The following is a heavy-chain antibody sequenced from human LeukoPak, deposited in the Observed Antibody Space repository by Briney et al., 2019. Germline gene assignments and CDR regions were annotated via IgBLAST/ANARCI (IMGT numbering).Heavy chain of an antibody. CDR2: ISYDGNHK. Sequence: PGRSLRLSCAASGFTFSSYAMHWVRQAPGKGLEWVAVISYDGNHKYYADSVKGRFTISRDNSKNTLYVQMNSLRAEDTAVYYCARARNGTLKYWGQGTLVTVCS. J-gene: IGHJ4*02. CDR3: ARARNGTLKY. V-gene: IGHV3-30*01. CDR1: GFTFSSYA. D-gene: IGHD1-26*01.